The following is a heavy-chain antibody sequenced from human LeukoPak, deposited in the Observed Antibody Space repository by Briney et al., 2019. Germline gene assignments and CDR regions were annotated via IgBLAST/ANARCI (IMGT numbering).Heavy chain of an antibody. V-gene: IGHV3-20*04. CDR3: ASPFDY. Sequence: GGSLRLSCAASGFKFNDYGMSWVRQAPGKGLEWVSGINWNADSTGYADSVKGRFTISKDNAKNSLFLQMNSLRAEDTAVYYCASPFDYWGQGTLVTVSS. CDR1: GFKFNDYG. CDR2: INWNADST. J-gene: IGHJ4*02.